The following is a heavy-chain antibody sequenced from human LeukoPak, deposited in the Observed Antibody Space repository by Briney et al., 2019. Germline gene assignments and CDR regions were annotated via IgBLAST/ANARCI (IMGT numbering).Heavy chain of an antibody. J-gene: IGHJ5*02. CDR2: IIPIFGTA. V-gene: IGHV1-69*15. Sequence: SVKVSCKASGGTFSSYAISWVRQAPGQGLEWMGRIIPIFGTANYAQKFQGRVTITADESTSTAYMELSSLRSEDTAVYYCARGVNRITIFVWFDPWGQGTLVTVSS. D-gene: IGHD3-3*01. CDR3: ARGVNRITIFVWFDP. CDR1: GGTFSSYA.